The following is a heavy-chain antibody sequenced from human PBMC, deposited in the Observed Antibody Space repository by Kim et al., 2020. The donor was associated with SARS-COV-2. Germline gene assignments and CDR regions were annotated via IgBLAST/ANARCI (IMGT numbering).Heavy chain of an antibody. CDR3: ASSGIAVAGTTY. D-gene: IGHD6-19*01. CDR1: GFTFSSYA. Sequence: GGSLRLSCAASGFTFSSYAMHWVRQAPGKGLEWVAVISYDGSNKYYADSVKGRFTISRDNSKNTLYLQVNSLRAEDTAVYYCASSGIAVAGTTYWGQGTL. CDR2: ISYDGSNK. V-gene: IGHV3-30*04. J-gene: IGHJ4*02.